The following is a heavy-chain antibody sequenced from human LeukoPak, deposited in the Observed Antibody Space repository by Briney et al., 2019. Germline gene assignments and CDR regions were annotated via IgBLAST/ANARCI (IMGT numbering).Heavy chain of an antibody. CDR1: GYTFTYRH. D-gene: IGHD6-19*01. V-gene: IGHV1-2*02. CDR2: INPNSGGT. CDR3: ARGPPRIAVADPNFDY. Sequence: GASVKVSCKASGYTFTYRHLHWVRQAPGQGLEWMGWINPNSGGTNYAQKFQGRVTMTRDTSISTAYMELSRLRSDDTAVYYCARGPPRIAVADPNFDYWGQGTLVTVSS. J-gene: IGHJ4*02.